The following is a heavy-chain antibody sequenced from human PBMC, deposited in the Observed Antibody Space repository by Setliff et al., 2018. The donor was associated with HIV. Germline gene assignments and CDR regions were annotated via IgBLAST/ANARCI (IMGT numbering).Heavy chain of an antibody. V-gene: IGHV4-38-2*02. Sequence: SETLSLTCGVSGIPIDRVYSWAWIRQPPGKGLEWIGTISHSGSTHYNSPLQGRISISIDTSKNQFSLTLTSVTAADTAMYYCARDQSDYNVLTGFGDFDYWGHGTMVTVSS. CDR2: ISHSGST. D-gene: IGHD3-9*01. CDR3: ARDQSDYNVLTGFGDFDY. J-gene: IGHJ4*01. CDR1: GIPIDRVYS.